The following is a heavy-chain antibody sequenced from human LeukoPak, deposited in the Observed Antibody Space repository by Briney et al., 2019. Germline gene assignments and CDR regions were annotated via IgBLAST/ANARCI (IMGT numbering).Heavy chain of an antibody. CDR2: INSDGSST. Sequence: GSLRLSCEASGFTFSTYWMHWVRQAPGKGLVWVSRINSDGSSTTYADSVKGRFTISRDNAKNTLYLQMNSLRAEDTAVYYCVIKAGRHGPNSYFDYWGQGTQVTVSS. V-gene: IGHV3-74*01. CDR1: GFTFSTYW. D-gene: IGHD2/OR15-2a*01. J-gene: IGHJ4*02. CDR3: VIKAGRHGPNSYFDY.